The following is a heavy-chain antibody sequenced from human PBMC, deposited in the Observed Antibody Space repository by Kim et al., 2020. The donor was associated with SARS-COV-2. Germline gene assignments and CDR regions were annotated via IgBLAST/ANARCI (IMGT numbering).Heavy chain of an antibody. CDR1: GYSFTSYW. CDR3: ARHMHLDGDYYGMDV. D-gene: IGHD2-2*01. J-gene: IGHJ6*02. Sequence: GESLKISCKGSGYSFTSYWIGWVRQMPGKGLEWMGIIYPGDSDTRYSPSFQGQVTISADKSISTAYLQWSSLKASDTAMYYCARHMHLDGDYYGMDVWGQGTTVTVSS. V-gene: IGHV5-51*01. CDR2: IYPGDSDT.